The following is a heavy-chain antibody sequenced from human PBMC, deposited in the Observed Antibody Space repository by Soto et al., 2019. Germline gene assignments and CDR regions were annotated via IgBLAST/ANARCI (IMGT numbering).Heavy chain of an antibody. CDR3: ARAGGYSAFDHSPNDAMDV. J-gene: IGHJ6*02. D-gene: IGHD5-12*01. Sequence: PGGPLRLSLTASELAFSSYAMHGVRQAPGKGLEWVALISFDEYVKYYTDSVKGRFTISRDNSKNTLYLQMDSLRTEDSALYIYARAGGYSAFDHSPNDAMDVWGQGTTVTVSS. CDR2: ISFDEYVK. CDR1: ELAFSSYA. V-gene: IGHV3-30-3*01.